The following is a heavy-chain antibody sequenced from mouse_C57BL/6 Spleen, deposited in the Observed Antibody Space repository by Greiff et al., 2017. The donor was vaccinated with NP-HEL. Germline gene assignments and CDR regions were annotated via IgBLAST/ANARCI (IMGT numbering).Heavy chain of an antibody. CDR1: GYTFTDYN. J-gene: IGHJ2*01. Sequence: QLQQSGPELVKPGASAKMSCKASGYTFTDYNMHWVKQSHGKSLEWIGYINPNNGGTSYNQKFKGKATLTVNKSSSTAYMELRSLTSEDSAVYYCAREAYYFDYWGQGTTLTVSS. CDR2: INPNNGGT. V-gene: IGHV1-22*01. CDR3: AREAYYFDY.